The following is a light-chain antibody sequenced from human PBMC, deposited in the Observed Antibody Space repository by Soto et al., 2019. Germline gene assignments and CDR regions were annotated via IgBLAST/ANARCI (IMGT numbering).Light chain of an antibody. Sequence: DIQMTQSPSSLSASVGDRVTITCRASQSISNSLNWYQLKPGTAPKLLIFAASSLQSGVPSRFSGSGSGTDFTLTISSLQPEDSATYYCQQSYSTFFTFGGGTKVEIK. J-gene: IGKJ4*01. V-gene: IGKV1-39*01. CDR2: AAS. CDR1: QSISNS. CDR3: QQSYSTFFT.